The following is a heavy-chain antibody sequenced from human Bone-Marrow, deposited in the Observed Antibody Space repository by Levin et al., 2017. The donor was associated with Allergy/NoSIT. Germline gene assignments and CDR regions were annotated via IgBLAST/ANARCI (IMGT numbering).Heavy chain of an antibody. CDR2: ISGTGDNA. Sequence: GESLKISCAASGFTFSTYGMSWVRQAPGKGLEWLSSISGTGDNAYYAKSVKGRFTISRDNSKNTLYLQMNSLRAEDTAIYLCGKDGRPGVVIHRSCDYRGQGTLVTVSS. D-gene: IGHD3-22*01. V-gene: IGHV3-23*01. CDR1: GFTFSTYG. CDR3: GKDGRPGVVIHRSCDY. J-gene: IGHJ4*02.